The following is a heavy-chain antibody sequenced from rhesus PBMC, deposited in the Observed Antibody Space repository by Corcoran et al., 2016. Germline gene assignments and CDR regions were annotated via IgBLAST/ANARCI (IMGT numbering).Heavy chain of an antibody. J-gene: IGHJ4*01. CDR3: TTGGRGGAATGTSFFDY. V-gene: IGHV4-65*01. D-gene: IGHD6-25*01. CDR2: ISGSTGST. Sequence: QVQLQESGPGLVKPSETLSLTCAVSGGSVSSSNWWSWIRQPPGKGLEWIGSISGSTGSTYSNPSLKSRVTISTDTSKNQFSLKLSSVTAADTAVYYCTTGGRGGAATGTSFFDYWGQGVLVTVSS. CDR1: GGSVSSSNW.